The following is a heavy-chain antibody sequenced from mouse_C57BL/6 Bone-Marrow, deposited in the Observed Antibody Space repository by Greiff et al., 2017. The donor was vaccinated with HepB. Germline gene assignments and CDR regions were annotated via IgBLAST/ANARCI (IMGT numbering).Heavy chain of an antibody. V-gene: IGHV1-18*01. J-gene: IGHJ1*03. CDR1: GYTFTDYN. D-gene: IGHD1-1*01. Sequence: EVQLQQSGPELVKPGASVKIPCKASGYTFTDYNMDWVKQSHGKSLEWIGDINPNNGGTIYNQKFKGKATLTVDKSSSTAYMELGSLTSEDTAVYYCARDKGAGYYGSSYWYFDVWGTGTTVTVSS. CDR2: INPNNGGT. CDR3: ARDKGAGYYGSSYWYFDV.